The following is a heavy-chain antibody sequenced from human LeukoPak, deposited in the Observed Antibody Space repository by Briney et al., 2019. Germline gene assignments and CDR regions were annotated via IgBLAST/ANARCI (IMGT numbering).Heavy chain of an antibody. J-gene: IGHJ3*02. CDR2: MNPSGST. CDR3: ARKVVLSSGYYHDAFDI. D-gene: IGHD3-22*01. Sequence: SETLSLTCTVSGASISNSDYYWGWIRQPPGKGLEWIGEMNPSGSTNYNPSLKSRVTISVDTSKNQFSLKLSSVTAADTAVYYCARKVVLSSGYYHDAFDIWGQGTMVTVSS. V-gene: IGHV4-39*07. CDR1: GASISNSDYY.